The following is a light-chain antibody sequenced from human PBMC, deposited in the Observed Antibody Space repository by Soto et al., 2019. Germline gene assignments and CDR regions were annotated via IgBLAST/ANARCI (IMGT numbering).Light chain of an antibody. CDR2: DVS. V-gene: IGLV2-14*01. CDR1: SSDVGGYNY. CDR3: SSYTSTNSWV. J-gene: IGLJ3*02. Sequence: QSALTQSASVSGSPGQSITISCTGTSSDVGGYNYVSWYQQHPGKAPKLIIYDVSNRPSGVSTRFSGSKSGNTASLTISGRQAEDEAEYSCSSYTSTNSWVFGGGTKLTVL.